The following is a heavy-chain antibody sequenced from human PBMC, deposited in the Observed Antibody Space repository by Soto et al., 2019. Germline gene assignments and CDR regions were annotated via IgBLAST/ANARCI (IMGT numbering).Heavy chain of an antibody. CDR3: ARRYDVGYYYMDV. CDR2: INHSGST. V-gene: IGHV4-34*01. Sequence: KPSETLSLTCAVYGGSFSGYYWSWIRQPPGKGLEWIGEINHSGSTNYNPSLKSRVTISVDTSKNQFSLKLSSVTAADTAVYYCARRYDVGYYYMDVWGKGTTVTVSS. CDR1: GGSFSGYY. D-gene: IGHD3-3*01. J-gene: IGHJ6*03.